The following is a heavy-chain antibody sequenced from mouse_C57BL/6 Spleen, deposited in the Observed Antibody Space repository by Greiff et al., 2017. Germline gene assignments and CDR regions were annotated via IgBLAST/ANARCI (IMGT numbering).Heavy chain of an antibody. CDR3: ARRYYGSSYVLHYYFDY. J-gene: IGHJ2*01. D-gene: IGHD1-1*01. CDR2: IDPSDSYT. V-gene: IGHV1-69*01. Sequence: QVQLQQSGAELVMPGASVKLSCKASGYTFTSYWMHWVKQRPGQGLEWIGEIDPSDSYTNYNQKFKGKSTLTVDKSSSTAYMQLSSLTSEDSAVYYCARRYYGSSYVLHYYFDYWGQGTTLTVSS. CDR1: GYTFTSYW.